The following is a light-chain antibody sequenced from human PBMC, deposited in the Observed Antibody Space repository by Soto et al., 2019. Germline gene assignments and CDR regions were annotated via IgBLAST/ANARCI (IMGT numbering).Light chain of an antibody. Sequence: QLVLTQPPSASASLGASVTLTCTLSSGYSNYKVDWYQQRPGKGPRFVMRVGTGGIVGSKGDGIPDRFSVLGSGLNRYLTIKNIQEEDESDYHCGADHGSGSNFVRWVVFGGGTQLTVL. CDR1: SGYSNYK. J-gene: IGLJ2*01. CDR3: GADHGSGSNFVRWVV. CDR2: VGTGGIVG. V-gene: IGLV9-49*01.